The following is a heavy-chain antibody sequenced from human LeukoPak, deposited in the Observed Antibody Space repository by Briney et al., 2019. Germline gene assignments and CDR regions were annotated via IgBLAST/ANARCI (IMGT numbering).Heavy chain of an antibody. J-gene: IGHJ4*02. CDR2: IYPGDSDT. CDR3: ARLGKSVYVWGSGPPAGTGWPDY. D-gene: IGHD3-16*01. V-gene: IGHV5-51*01. CDR1: GYSFTSCW. Sequence: GESLKISCKGSGYSFTSCWIGWVRQMPGKGLEWMGIIYPGDSDTRYSPSFQGQVTISADKSISTAYLQWSSLKASDTAMYYCARLGKSVYVWGSGPPAGTGWPDYWGQGTLVTVSS.